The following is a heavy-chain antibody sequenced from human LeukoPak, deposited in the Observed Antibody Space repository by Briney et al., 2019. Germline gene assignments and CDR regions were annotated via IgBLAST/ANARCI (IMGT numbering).Heavy chain of an antibody. J-gene: IGHJ4*02. V-gene: IGHV3-33*01. CDR2: MWNDGSKQ. Sequence: GGSLRLSCAGSGFTFSHYGIHWLRQAPGKDLEWVALMWNDGSKQYYADSVKGRFTISRDNSKTTVDLQMNSLRAEDTAVYYCARSIGDPGFVYDIWGQGTRVTVSS. D-gene: IGHD2-21*02. CDR1: GFTFSHYG. CDR3: ARSIGDPGFVYDI.